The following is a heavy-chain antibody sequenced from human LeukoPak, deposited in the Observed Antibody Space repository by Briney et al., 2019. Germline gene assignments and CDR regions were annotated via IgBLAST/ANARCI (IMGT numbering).Heavy chain of an antibody. V-gene: IGHV4-34*01. D-gene: IGHD5-12*01. J-gene: IGHJ4*02. Sequence: GSLRLSCAASGFTFSSYWMSWIRQPPGKGLEWVGEINHSGSTNYNPSLKSRVTISVDTSKNQFSLKLSSVTAADTAVYYCARRLRGYSGYDGRTLDYWGQGTLVTVSS. CDR3: ARRLRGYSGYDGRTLDY. CDR1: GFTFSSYW. CDR2: INHSGST.